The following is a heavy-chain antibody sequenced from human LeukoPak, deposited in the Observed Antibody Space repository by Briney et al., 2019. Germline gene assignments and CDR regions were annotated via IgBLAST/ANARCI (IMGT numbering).Heavy chain of an antibody. Sequence: GGSLRLSCAASGFTFSSYAMSWVRQAPGKGLEWVSGISGSGGSTYYADSVKARFTISRDNSKNTLYLQMNGLRAEDTAVYYCAKDFGYCINGVSYGTPFDYWGQGTLVTVSS. D-gene: IGHD2-8*01. V-gene: IGHV3-23*01. CDR3: AKDFGYCINGVSYGTPFDY. CDR2: ISGSGGST. J-gene: IGHJ4*02. CDR1: GFTFSSYA.